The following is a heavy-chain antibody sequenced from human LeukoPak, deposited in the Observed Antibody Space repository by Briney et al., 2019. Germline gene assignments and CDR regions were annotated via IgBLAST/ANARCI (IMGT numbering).Heavy chain of an antibody. CDR2: ITGSGGST. CDR1: GFTFKSYG. J-gene: IGHJ4*02. Sequence: RGSLRLSCAASGFTFKSYGMTWVRQVPGKGLEWVSSITGSGGSTKYADSVNGRFTISRDNSKNTLSLQMTGLRVEDTAVYYCARKVAVAMDLDYWGQGTLVTVSS. V-gene: IGHV3-23*01. CDR3: ARKVAVAMDLDY. D-gene: IGHD5-18*01.